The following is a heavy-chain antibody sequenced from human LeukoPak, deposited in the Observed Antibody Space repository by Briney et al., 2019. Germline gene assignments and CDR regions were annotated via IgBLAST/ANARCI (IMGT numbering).Heavy chain of an antibody. CDR2: IYYSGST. V-gene: IGHV4-59*01. CDR3: ARGKYQLLFDAFDI. Sequence: SETLSLTCTVSGVSISSYYWSWIRQPPGKGLEWIGYIYYSGSTNYNPSLKSRVTISVDTSKNQFSLKLSSVTAADTAVYYCARGKYQLLFDAFDIWGQGTMVTVSS. D-gene: IGHD2-2*01. CDR1: GVSISSYY. J-gene: IGHJ3*02.